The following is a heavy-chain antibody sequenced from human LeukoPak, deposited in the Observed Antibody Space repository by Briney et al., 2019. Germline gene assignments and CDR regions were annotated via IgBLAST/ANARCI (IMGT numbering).Heavy chain of an antibody. Sequence: SETLSLTCTVSGGSISSSSYYWGWIRQPPGKGLEWIGSIYYSGSTFYNPSLKSRVTISVDTSKNQFSLRLSSVTAADTAVYYCARLTYTYYYDSSTYSFWGQGTLVTVSS. D-gene: IGHD3-22*01. CDR3: ARLTYTYYYDSSTYSF. CDR2: IYYSGST. CDR1: GGSISSSSYY. J-gene: IGHJ4*02. V-gene: IGHV4-39*01.